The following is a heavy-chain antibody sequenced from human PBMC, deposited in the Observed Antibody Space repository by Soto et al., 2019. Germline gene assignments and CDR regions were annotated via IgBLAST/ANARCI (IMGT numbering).Heavy chain of an antibody. J-gene: IGHJ4*02. D-gene: IGHD6-13*01. CDR3: ARDHSSSWYGGEFDY. CDR2: ISSNGGST. V-gene: IGHV3-64*01. Sequence: EVQLVESGGGLVQPGGSLRLSCAASGFTFSSYAMHWVRQAPGKGLEYVSAISSNGGSTYYANSVKGRFTISRDNSKNTLYLQMGSLRAEDMAVYYFARDHSSSWYGGEFDYWGQGTLVTVSS. CDR1: GFTFSSYA.